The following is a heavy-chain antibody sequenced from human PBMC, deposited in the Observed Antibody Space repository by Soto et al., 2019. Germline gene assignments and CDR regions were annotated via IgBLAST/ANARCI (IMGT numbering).Heavy chain of an antibody. Sequence: GGSLRLSCAASGFTCSSYSMNWVRQAPGKGLEWVSSISSSSRYIYYADSGKGRFTISRDNANNSLYRQMNSLRADDTAVHYGARDLAVDYYDSRGNQWYFDSRGQGTLVTVS. V-gene: IGHV3-21*01. CDR2: ISSSSRYI. CDR1: GFTCSSYS. J-gene: IGHJ4*02. CDR3: ARDLAVDYYDSRGNQWYFDS. D-gene: IGHD3-22*01.